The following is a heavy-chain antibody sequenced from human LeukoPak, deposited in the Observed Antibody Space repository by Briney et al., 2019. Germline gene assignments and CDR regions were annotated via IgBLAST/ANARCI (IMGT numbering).Heavy chain of an antibody. D-gene: IGHD5-24*01. CDR3: ASGSLGDGYGVGDYYQYMDV. J-gene: IGHJ6*03. Sequence: SVKVSCKPSGGTFNSYAISWVRQAPGQALEWMGGIMPLFGTANYAQEFQGRVTFTTDESASTAYMEVSSLRSEDTAVYYCASGSLGDGYGVGDYYQYMDVWGKGTTVTVSS. V-gene: IGHV1-69*05. CDR1: GGTFNSYA. CDR2: IMPLFGTA.